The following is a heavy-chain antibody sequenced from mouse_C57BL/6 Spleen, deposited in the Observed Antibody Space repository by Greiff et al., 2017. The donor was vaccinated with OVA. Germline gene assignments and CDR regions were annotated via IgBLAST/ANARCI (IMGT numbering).Heavy chain of an antibody. CDR2: ICPGSGST. D-gene: IGHD3-2*02. J-gene: IGHJ3*01. V-gene: IGHV1-77*01. CDR1: GYTFTNYC. Sequence: VQLLESGAELVKPGASVKISCKASGYTFTNYCINWVKQRPGQGLEWIGKICPGSGSTYYNEKFKGKATLTADKSYSTAYMQLSSLTSEDSAVYCCARAGQDTSMAYWGQGTLVTVSA. CDR3: ARAGQDTSMAY.